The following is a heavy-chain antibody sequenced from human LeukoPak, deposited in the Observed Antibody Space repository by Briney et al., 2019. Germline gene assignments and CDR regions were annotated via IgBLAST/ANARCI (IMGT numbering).Heavy chain of an antibody. CDR3: ARDSITMVRGVVILAFDI. D-gene: IGHD3-10*01. J-gene: IGHJ3*02. CDR2: ISWNSGSI. V-gene: IGHV3-9*01. Sequence: SLRLSCAASGFTFDDYAMHWVRQAPGKGLEWVSGISWNSGSIGYADSVKGRFTISRDNAKNSLYLQMNSLRAEDTAVYYCARDSITMVRGVVILAFDIWGQGTMVTVSS. CDR1: GFTFDDYA.